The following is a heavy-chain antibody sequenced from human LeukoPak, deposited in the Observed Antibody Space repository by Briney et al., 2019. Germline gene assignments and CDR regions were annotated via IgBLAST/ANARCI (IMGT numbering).Heavy chain of an antibody. D-gene: IGHD6-13*01. V-gene: IGHV5-51*01. CDR2: VNPADSDT. J-gene: IGHJ6*02. CDR1: GYSFTSYW. CDR3: ARWPRDGMAAAGRYYYGMDV. Sequence: PGESLKISCKGSGYSFTSYWIAWVRQMPGKGLEWMGIVNPADSDTRYSPSFQGQVTISADKSISTAYLQWSSLKASDTAMYYCARWPRDGMAAAGRYYYGMDVWGQGTTVTVSS.